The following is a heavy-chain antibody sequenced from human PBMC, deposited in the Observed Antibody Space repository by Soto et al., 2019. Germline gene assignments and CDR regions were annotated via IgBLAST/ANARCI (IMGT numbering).Heavy chain of an antibody. V-gene: IGHV3-23*04. CDR1: GFTFSTQV. J-gene: IGHJ4*02. CDR2: MSGSRGYT. D-gene: IGHD2-2*01. Sequence: EVQLVESGGGLVQPGGSLRLSCAASGFTFSTQVMSWVRQAPGKGLEWVSAMSGSRGYTYYAVFVKGRFTICRDTSKNTLYLQMNSLGAEVTAVYYCAKISCCSTNCYVVAGAGSYLDSWGQGTLVIVSS. CDR3: AKISCCSTNCYVVAGAGSYLDS.